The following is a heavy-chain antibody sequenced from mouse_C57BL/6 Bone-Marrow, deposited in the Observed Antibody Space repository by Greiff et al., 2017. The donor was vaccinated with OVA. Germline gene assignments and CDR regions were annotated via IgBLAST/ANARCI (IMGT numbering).Heavy chain of an antibody. V-gene: IGHV1-18*01. CDR1: GYTFTDYN. CDR3: AKLTGPYWYFDV. J-gene: IGHJ1*03. Sequence: EVQLQESGPELVKPGASVKIPCKASGYTFTDYNMDWVKQSHGKSLEWIGDINPNNGGTIYNQKFKGKATLTVDKSSSTAYMELRSLTSEDTAVYYCAKLTGPYWYFDVWGTGTTVTVSS. CDR2: INPNNGGT. D-gene: IGHD4-1*01.